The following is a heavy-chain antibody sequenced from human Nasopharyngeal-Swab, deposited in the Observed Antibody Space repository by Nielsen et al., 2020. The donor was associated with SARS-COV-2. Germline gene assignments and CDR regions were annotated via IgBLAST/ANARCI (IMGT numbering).Heavy chain of an antibody. D-gene: IGHD6-6*01. V-gene: IGHV1-3*01. CDR2: INAGNGNT. CDR1: GYTFTSYA. Sequence: ASVKVSCKASGYTFTSYAMHWVRQAPGQRLEWMGWINAGNGNTKYSQKFQGRVTITRDTSASTAYMELSSLRSEDTAVYYCARRGRYSSSSRIYYYMDVWGKGTTVTVSS. J-gene: IGHJ6*03. CDR3: ARRGRYSSSSRIYYYMDV.